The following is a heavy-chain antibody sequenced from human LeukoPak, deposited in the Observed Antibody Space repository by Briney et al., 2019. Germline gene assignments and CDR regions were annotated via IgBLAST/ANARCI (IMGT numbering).Heavy chain of an antibody. CDR2: IKQDGSEK. CDR3: AREGGRDIVVVPAAVSSWFDP. Sequence: PGGSLRLSCAASGFTFSNYWMSWVRQAPGKGLEWVANIKQDGSEKYYVDSAKGRFTISRDNAKNSLYLQMNSLRAEDTAVYYCAREGGRDIVVVPAAVSSWFDPWGQGTLVTVSS. D-gene: IGHD2-2*01. J-gene: IGHJ5*02. V-gene: IGHV3-7*01. CDR1: GFTFSNYW.